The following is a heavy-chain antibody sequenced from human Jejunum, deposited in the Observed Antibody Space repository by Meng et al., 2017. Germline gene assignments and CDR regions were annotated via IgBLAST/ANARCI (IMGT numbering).Heavy chain of an antibody. CDR2: INGGNGDT. V-gene: IGHV1-3*01. CDR1: GYMFTAYD. Sequence: QVQLVQSGAEVEKPGASVKVSCRASGYMFTAYDIHWVRQAPGQRLEWMGWINGGNGDTKYSQRFQDTVTFTRDTSASTAYMELSSLTSEDTAVYYCARPDCTSTSCYTLEYWGQGTLVTVSS. J-gene: IGHJ4*02. CDR3: ARPDCTSTSCYTLEY. D-gene: IGHD2-2*02.